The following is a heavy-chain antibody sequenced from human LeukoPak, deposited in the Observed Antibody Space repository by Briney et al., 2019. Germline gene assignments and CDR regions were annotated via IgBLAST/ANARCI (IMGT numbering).Heavy chain of an antibody. Sequence: GGSLRLSCAASGFTFSSYWISWVRQAPGKGLEWVANIKQDGSEKYYVDSVKGRFTISRDNARNSLYPQMNSPRAEDTAVYYCARVQGDGYNEYYYYYGMDVWGQGTTVTVSS. CDR3: ARVQGDGYNEYYYYYGMDV. V-gene: IGHV3-7*01. CDR1: GFTFSSYW. J-gene: IGHJ6*02. D-gene: IGHD5-24*01. CDR2: IKQDGSEK.